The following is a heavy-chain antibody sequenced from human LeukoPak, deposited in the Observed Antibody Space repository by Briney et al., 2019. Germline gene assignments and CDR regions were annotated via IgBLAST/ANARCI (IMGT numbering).Heavy chain of an antibody. Sequence: GGSLRLSCAASGFTFSDYYMSWIRQAPGKGLEWVSYISSSGSTIYYADSVKGRFTISRDNSKNTLYLQMNSLRAEDTAVYYCAKEGGPYYYYYMDVWGKGTTVTVSS. D-gene: IGHD2-15*01. CDR1: GFTFSDYY. CDR2: ISSSGSTI. J-gene: IGHJ6*03. V-gene: IGHV3-11*01. CDR3: AKEGGPYYYYYMDV.